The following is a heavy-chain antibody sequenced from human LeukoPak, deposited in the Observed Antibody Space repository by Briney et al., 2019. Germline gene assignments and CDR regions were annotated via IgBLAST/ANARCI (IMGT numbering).Heavy chain of an antibody. CDR3: ARRRELSLPLTY. Sequence: SETLSLTCAVYGGSFSGYYWSWIRQPPGKGLEWIGEINHSGSTNYNPSLKSRVTISVDTSKNQFSLKLSSVTAADTAVYYCARRRELSLPLTYWGQGTLVTVSS. CDR2: INHSGST. V-gene: IGHV4-34*01. CDR1: GGSFSGYY. D-gene: IGHD1-26*01. J-gene: IGHJ4*02.